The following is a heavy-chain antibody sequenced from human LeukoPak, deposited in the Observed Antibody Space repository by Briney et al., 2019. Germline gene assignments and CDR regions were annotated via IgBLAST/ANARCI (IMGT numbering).Heavy chain of an antibody. CDR3: ARVRRSVRGSSSYHSKYNWSDP. J-gene: IGHJ5*02. Sequence: SETLSLTCTVSGGSISSSSYYWGWIRQPPGKGLEWIGSIYYSGSTYYNPSLKSRVTISVDTSKNQFSLKLSSVTAADTAVYYCARVRRSVRGSSSYHSKYNWSDPRGQGTLVTVSS. D-gene: IGHD6-6*01. V-gene: IGHV4-39*07. CDR1: GGSISSSSYY. CDR2: IYYSGST.